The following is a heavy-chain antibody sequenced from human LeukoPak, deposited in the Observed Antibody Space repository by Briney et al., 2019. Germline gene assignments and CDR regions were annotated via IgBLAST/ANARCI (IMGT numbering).Heavy chain of an antibody. D-gene: IGHD4-17*01. Sequence: GASVKVSCKASGGTFSSYAISWVRQAPGQGLEWMGGIIPIFGTANYAQKFQGRVTITADKSTSTAYMELSSLRSEDTAVYYCARSVYGDYIYYYYYYMDVWGKGTTVTISS. V-gene: IGHV1-69*06. CDR3: ARSVYGDYIYYYYYYMDV. CDR2: IIPIFGTA. J-gene: IGHJ6*03. CDR1: GGTFSSYA.